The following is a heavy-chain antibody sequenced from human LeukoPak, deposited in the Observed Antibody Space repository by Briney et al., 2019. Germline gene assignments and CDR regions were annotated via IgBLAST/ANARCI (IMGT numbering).Heavy chain of an antibody. CDR2: IRSKANSYAT. Sequence: GSLRLSCAASGFTFSGSAMHWVRQASGKGLEWVGRIRSKANSYATAYAASVKGRFTISRDDSKNTAYLQMNSLKTEDTAVYYCTRNDDFWSGYSLTWGQGTLVTVSS. CDR3: TRNDDFWSGYSLT. J-gene: IGHJ5*02. V-gene: IGHV3-73*01. CDR1: GFTFSGSA. D-gene: IGHD3-3*01.